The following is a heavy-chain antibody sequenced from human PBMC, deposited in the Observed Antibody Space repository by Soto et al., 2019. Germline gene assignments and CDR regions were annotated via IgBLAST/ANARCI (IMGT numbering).Heavy chain of an antibody. D-gene: IGHD3-3*01. V-gene: IGHV3-74*01. CDR3: ARVPYDFLSGYSFDY. CDR2: INSDGSST. CDR1: GFTFSSYW. J-gene: IGHJ4*02. Sequence: EVQLVESGGGLVQPGGSLRLSCAASGFTFSSYWMHWVRQAPGKGLVWVSRINSDGSSTSYADSVKGRFTISRDNAKNTLYLQMNSLRADDMAVYYCARVPYDFLSGYSFDYWGQGTLVTVSS.